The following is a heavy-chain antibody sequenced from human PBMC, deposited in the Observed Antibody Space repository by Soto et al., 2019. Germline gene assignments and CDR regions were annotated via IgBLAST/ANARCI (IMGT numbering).Heavy chain of an antibody. V-gene: IGHV1-2*04. CDR2: INPNSGGT. D-gene: IGHD2-15*01. J-gene: IGHJ4*02. CDR3: ARWALDCSGGSCPRVFDY. CDR1: GYTFTDYY. Sequence: ASVKVSCKASGYTFTDYYIHWVRQAPGQGLEWMGWINPNSGGTNYAQKFQGWVTMTRDTSISTAYMELSRLRSDDTAMYYCARWALDCSGGSCPRVFDYWGQGTLVTVSS.